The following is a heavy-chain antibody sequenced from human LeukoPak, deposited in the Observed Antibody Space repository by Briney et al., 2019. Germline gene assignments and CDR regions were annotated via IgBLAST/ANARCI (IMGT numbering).Heavy chain of an antibody. D-gene: IGHD3-3*01. CDR2: IYSDNT. V-gene: IGHV3-53*01. Sequence: HPGGSLRLSCTVSGFTFSSNSMSWVRQAPGKGLEWVSFIYSDNTHYSDSVKGRFTISRDNAKNSLYLQMNSLRAEDTAVYYCARLREIPVFGVVTKSTSYFDYWGQGTLVTVSS. J-gene: IGHJ4*02. CDR1: GFTFSSNS. CDR3: ARLREIPVFGVVTKSTSYFDY.